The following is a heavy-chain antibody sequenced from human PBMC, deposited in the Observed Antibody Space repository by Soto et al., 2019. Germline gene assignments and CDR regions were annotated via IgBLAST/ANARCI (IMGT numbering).Heavy chain of an antibody. CDR3: TRLRLGVTTRYFDY. D-gene: IGHD4-4*01. Sequence: EVLLVESGGGLVQPGGSLRLSCAASGFTFSDHYMDWVRQAPGKGLEWVGRIKNKANSYTTEYAASVKGRFTISRDDSKNSLNLQMSSLKTDDTAVYYCTRLRLGVTTRYFDYWGQGTLVTVSS. J-gene: IGHJ4*02. CDR1: GFTFSDHY. CDR2: IKNKANSYTT. V-gene: IGHV3-72*01.